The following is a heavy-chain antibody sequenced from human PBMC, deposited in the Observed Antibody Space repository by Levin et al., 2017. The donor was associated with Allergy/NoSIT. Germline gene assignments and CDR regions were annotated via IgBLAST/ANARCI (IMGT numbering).Heavy chain of an antibody. CDR2: IYSGGST. Sequence: PGGSLRLSCAASGFTVSSNYMSWVRQAPGKGLEWVSVIYSGGSTYYADSVKGRFTISRDNSKNTLYLQMNSLRAEDTAVYYCARDSRYSSVWYRAFDIWGQGTMVTVSS. D-gene: IGHD6-19*01. J-gene: IGHJ3*02. CDR3: ARDSRYSSVWYRAFDI. CDR1: GFTVSSNY. V-gene: IGHV3-53*01.